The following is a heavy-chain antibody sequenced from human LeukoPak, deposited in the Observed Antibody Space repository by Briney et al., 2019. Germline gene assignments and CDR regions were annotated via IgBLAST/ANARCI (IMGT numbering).Heavy chain of an antibody. CDR3: ATGGSGWYLDYFDY. CDR1: GFTFSSYW. Sequence: PGGSLRLSCAASGFTFSSYWMHWVRQAPGKGLVWVSRINSDGSSTSYADSVKGRFTISRDNAKNTLYLQMNSLRAEDTAVYYCATGGSGWYLDYFDYWGQGTLVTVSS. CDR2: INSDGSST. D-gene: IGHD6-19*01. J-gene: IGHJ4*02. V-gene: IGHV3-74*01.